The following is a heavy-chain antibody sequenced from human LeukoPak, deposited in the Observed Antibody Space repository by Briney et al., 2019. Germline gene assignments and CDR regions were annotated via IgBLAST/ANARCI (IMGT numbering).Heavy chain of an antibody. V-gene: IGHV3-30*10. J-gene: IGHJ4*02. CDR3: ARSIHRNWNPGLGFDY. CDR2: ISYDGSNK. Sequence: GGSLRLSCAASGFTFSSYPMHWVRQAPGKGLEWVAVISYDGSNKDYTDSVKDRFTISRDNSMNTLYLQMNSLGPEDTAVFYCARSIHRNWNPGLGFDYWGQGTLVTVAS. CDR1: GFTFSSYP. D-gene: IGHD1-1*01.